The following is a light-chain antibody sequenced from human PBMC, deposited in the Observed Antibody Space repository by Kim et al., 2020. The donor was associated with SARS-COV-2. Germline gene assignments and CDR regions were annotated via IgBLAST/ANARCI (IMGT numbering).Light chain of an antibody. CDR1: SLRSYY. CDR3: NSRVSSGNPLA. CDR2: GKN. V-gene: IGLV3-19*01. Sequence: SSELTQYPAVSVALGQTVRITCQGDSLRSYYARWYQQKPGQAPVLVIYGKNNRPSGIPDRSSGSSSGNTASLTTPGAQGQAEADCCCNSRVSSGNPLAFG. J-gene: IGLJ3*02.